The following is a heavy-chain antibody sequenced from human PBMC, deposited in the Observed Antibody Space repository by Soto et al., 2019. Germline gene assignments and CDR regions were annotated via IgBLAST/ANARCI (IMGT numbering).Heavy chain of an antibody. CDR3: AREKVAPRNYFDY. V-gene: IGHV4-30-4*01. CDR1: GGSITSGDYY. D-gene: IGHD6-6*01. Sequence: SETLSLTCTVSGGSITSGDYYWTWIRQPPGKGLEYIGYIYYSGSTYYNPSLESRITISVDTSKNQFSLKLSSVTAADTAVYYCAREKVAPRNYFDYWGQGTLVTVSS. J-gene: IGHJ4*02. CDR2: IYYSGST.